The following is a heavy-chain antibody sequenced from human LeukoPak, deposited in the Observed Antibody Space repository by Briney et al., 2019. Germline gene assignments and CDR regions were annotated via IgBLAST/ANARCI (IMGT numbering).Heavy chain of an antibody. CDR1: GFTFSSYA. D-gene: IGHD1-26*01. J-gene: IGHJ5*02. CDR2: ISGSGGST. CDR3: AKAQGGWRGSPHLDSTP. V-gene: IGHV3-23*01. Sequence: PPGGSLRLSCAASGFTFSSYAMSWVRQAPGKGLEWVSAISGSGGSTYYADSVKGRFTISRDNSKNTLYLQMNSLRAEDTAVYYCAKAQGGWRGSPHLDSTPWGQGTLVTVSS.